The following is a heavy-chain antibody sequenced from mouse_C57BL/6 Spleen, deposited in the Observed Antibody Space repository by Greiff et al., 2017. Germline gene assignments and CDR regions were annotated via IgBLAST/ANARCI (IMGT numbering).Heavy chain of an antibody. D-gene: IGHD2-12*01. CDR2: IYPGDGDT. J-gene: IGHJ4*01. V-gene: IGHV1-80*01. CDR3: ARGGYSASVDY. CDR1: GYAFSSYW. Sequence: VKLQESGAELVKPGASVKISCKASGYAFSSYWMNWVKQRPGKGLEWIGQIYPGDGDTNYNGKFKGKATLTADKSSSTAYMQLSSLTSEDSAVYFCARGGYSASVDYWGQGTSVTVSS.